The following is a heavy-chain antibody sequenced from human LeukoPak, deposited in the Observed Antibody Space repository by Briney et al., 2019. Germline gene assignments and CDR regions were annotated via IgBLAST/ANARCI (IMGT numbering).Heavy chain of an antibody. V-gene: IGHV3-23*01. CDR1: GFTFSKFA. J-gene: IGHJ4*02. D-gene: IGHD5-18*01. CDR3: AKDNEGGYSYGCFDY. CDR2: ISGSGART. Sequence: GGSLRLSCAASGFTFSKFAMSWVRQAPGKGLEYVSGISGSGARTYYADSVRGRFIISRDNSNNILYLHMNSLGVEDTAMYYCAKDNEGGYSYGCFDYWGQGTLVTVSS.